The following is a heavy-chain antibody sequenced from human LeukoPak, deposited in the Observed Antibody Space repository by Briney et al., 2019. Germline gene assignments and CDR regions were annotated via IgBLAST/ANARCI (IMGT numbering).Heavy chain of an antibody. CDR2: IYYSGST. V-gene: IGHV4-31*03. J-gene: IGHJ4*02. D-gene: IGHD2-2*01. CDR3: AREDREVVPAAIVD. Sequence: SQTLSLTCTVSGVSISSGGYYWSWIRQHPGKGLEWIGYIYYSGSTYYNPSLKSRVTISVDTSKNQFSLKMISVTAADTAVYYCAREDREVVPAAIVDWGQGTLVTVSS. CDR1: GVSISSGGYY.